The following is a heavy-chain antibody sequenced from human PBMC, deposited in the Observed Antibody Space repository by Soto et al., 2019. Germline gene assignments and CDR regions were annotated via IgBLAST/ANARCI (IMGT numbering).Heavy chain of an antibody. CDR1: GYTFTSYG. CDR2: ISAYNGNT. D-gene: IGHD3-3*01. V-gene: IGHV1-18*01. Sequence: QVQLVQSGAEVKKPGASVKVSCKASGYTFTSYGISWVRQAPGQGLEWMGWISAYNGNTNYAQKLQGRVTMTTDTSTSPAYMELRSLRADDTAVYYCARRFPVAMFGVVIPPFGMDVWGQGTTVTVSS. J-gene: IGHJ6*02. CDR3: ARRFPVAMFGVVIPPFGMDV.